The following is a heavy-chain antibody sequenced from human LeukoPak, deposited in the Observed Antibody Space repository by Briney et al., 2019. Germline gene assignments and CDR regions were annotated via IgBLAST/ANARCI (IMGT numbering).Heavy chain of an antibody. V-gene: IGHV4-59*01. CDR1: NGSITNYY. J-gene: IGHJ4*02. CDR3: ARGFGYSYGRGYDY. D-gene: IGHD5-18*01. CDR2: IYYSGGT. Sequence: PSETLSLTCTVSNGSITNYYWSWIRQPPEKGLEWIGYIYYSGGTNYNPSLKSRVTISVDTSKNQFSLRLTSVSAADTAVYYCARGFGYSYGRGYDYWGQGTLVTVSS.